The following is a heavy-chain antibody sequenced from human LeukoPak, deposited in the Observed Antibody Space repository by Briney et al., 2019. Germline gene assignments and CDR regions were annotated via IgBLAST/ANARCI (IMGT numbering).Heavy chain of an antibody. CDR3: ARQITYYYDSSGHHGAFDI. D-gene: IGHD3-22*01. CDR1: GGSISSYY. CDR2: IYYSGST. V-gene: IGHV4-59*08. Sequence: SETLSLTCTVSGGSISSYYWSWIRQPPGKGLEWIGYIYYSGSTNYNPSLKSQVTISVDTSKNQFSLKLSSVTAADTAVYYCARQITYYYDSSGHHGAFDIWGQGTMVTVSS. J-gene: IGHJ3*02.